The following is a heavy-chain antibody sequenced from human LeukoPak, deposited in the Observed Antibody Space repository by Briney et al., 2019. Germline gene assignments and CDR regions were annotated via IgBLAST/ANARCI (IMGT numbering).Heavy chain of an antibody. J-gene: IGHJ4*02. D-gene: IGHD3-9*01. CDR1: GFTFTSYG. V-gene: IGHV3-23*01. CDR3: AKEADDWYPRPFDY. Sequence: GGSLRLSCEASGFTFTSYGMSWVRQAPGKGLEWVSAISGSGGSTYYADSVKGRLIISRDNSKNMLYLQMNSLRVEDTAVYYCAKEADDWYPRPFDYWGQGTLVTVSS. CDR2: ISGSGGST.